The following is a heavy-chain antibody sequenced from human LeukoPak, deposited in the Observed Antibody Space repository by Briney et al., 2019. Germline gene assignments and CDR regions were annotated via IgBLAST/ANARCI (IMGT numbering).Heavy chain of an antibody. CDR3: ANGGTPHPYYYYYYMDV. CDR2: ISGSGGST. D-gene: IGHD3-16*01. V-gene: IGHV3-23*01. J-gene: IGHJ6*03. Sequence: PGGSLRLSCAASGFTFSSYGMSWVRQAPGKGLEWVSAISGSGGSTYYADSVKGRFTISRGNSKNTLYLQMNSLRAEDTAVYYCANGGTPHPYYYYYYMDVWGKGTTVTISS. CDR1: GFTFSSYG.